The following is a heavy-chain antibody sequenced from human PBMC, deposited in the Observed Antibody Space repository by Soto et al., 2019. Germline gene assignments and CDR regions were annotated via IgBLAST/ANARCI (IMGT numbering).Heavy chain of an antibody. D-gene: IGHD3-22*01. CDR2: IYHSGST. J-gene: IGHJ3*02. CDR3: ARPTYYYDSSGYYDAFDI. Sequence: PSETLSLTCAVSGGSISSSNWWSWVRQPPGKGLEWIGEIYHSGSTNYNPSLKSRVTISVDKSKNQFSLKLSSVTAADTAVYYCARPTYYYDSSGYYDAFDIWGQGTMVTVSS. CDR1: GGSISSSNW. V-gene: IGHV4-4*02.